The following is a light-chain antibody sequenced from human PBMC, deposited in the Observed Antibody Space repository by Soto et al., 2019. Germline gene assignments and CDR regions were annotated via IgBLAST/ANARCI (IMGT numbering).Light chain of an antibody. CDR3: QQRSNWPWT. CDR2: GGS. J-gene: IGKJ1*01. V-gene: IGKV3D-20*02. Sequence: DIVLTQSPGTLSLSPGERATLSCSASQSVSSNHLAWYQQKPGQAPRLLIYGGSSRATGIPVRFSGSGSGTDFTLTISSLEPEDFAVYYCQQRSNWPWTFGQGTKVDIK. CDR1: QSVSSNH.